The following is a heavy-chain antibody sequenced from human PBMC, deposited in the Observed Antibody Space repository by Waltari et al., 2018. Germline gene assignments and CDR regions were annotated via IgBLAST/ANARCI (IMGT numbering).Heavy chain of an antibody. V-gene: IGHV4-39*07. J-gene: IGHJ4*02. CDR1: GGSISSSSYY. CDR2: IYYSGST. CDR3: ARGGGTPD. D-gene: IGHD1-26*01. Sequence: PSETLSLTCTVSGGSISSSSYYWGWIRQPPGKGLAWIGSIYYSGSTYYNPSLKSRVTISVDTSKNQFSLKLSSVTAADTAVYYCARGGGTPDWGQGTLVTVSS.